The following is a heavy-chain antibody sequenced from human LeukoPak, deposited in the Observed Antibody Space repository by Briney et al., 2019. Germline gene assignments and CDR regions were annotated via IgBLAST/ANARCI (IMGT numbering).Heavy chain of an antibody. D-gene: IGHD3-3*01. J-gene: IGHJ4*02. CDR2: TFYMSKWYY. CDR3: ARGVVATGFDF. Sequence: SQTLSLTCAISGDSVSSKSAACNWIRQSPSRGLEWLGRTFYMSKWYYEYAVSVKSRITINPDTSKNQFSLQLNSVTPEDTAVYFCARGVVATGFDFWGQGKQVAVSS. V-gene: IGHV6-1*01. CDR1: GDSVSSKSAA.